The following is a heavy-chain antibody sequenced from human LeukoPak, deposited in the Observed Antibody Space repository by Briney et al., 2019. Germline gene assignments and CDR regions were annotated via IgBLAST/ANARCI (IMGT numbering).Heavy chain of an antibody. J-gene: IGHJ4*02. CDR2: INWNGGST. V-gene: IGHV3-20*04. D-gene: IGHD5-18*01. CDR1: GFTFDDYG. Sequence: GRSLRLSCAASGFTFDDYGMSWVRQAPGKGREWVSGINWNGGSTGYADSVKGRFTISRDNAKNSLYLQMNSLRAEDTALYYCARDLPLAAMAPGGYWGQGTLVTVSS. CDR3: ARDLPLAAMAPGGY.